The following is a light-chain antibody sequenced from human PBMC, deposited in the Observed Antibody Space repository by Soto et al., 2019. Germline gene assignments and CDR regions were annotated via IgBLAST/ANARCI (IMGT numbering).Light chain of an antibody. V-gene: IGKV2-28*01. J-gene: IGKJ2*01. Sequence: DLVMTQSPLSLPVTPGEPASISCRSSQSLLHSNGYNYLDWYLQKPGQSPQLLIYLGSNRASGVPDKFGGSGSGTDFTLKINRVEAEDVGVYFCMQALQTPPMYTFGQGTKLEIK. CDR3: MQALQTPPMYT. CDR2: LGS. CDR1: QSLLHSNGYNY.